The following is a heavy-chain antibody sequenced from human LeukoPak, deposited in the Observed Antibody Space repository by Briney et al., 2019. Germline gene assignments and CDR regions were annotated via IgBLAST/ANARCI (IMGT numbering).Heavy chain of an antibody. CDR2: INHSGST. V-gene: IGHV4-34*01. J-gene: IGHJ6*03. Sequence: SETLSLTCAVYGGSFSGYYWSWIRQPPGKGLEWFGEINHSGSTNYNPSLKSRVTISVDTSKNQFSLKLSSVTAADTAVYYCARGRLGYCSGGSCYRQLSYYYYMGVWGKGTTVTVSS. D-gene: IGHD2-15*01. CDR3: ARGRLGYCSGGSCYRQLSYYYYMGV. CDR1: GGSFSGYY.